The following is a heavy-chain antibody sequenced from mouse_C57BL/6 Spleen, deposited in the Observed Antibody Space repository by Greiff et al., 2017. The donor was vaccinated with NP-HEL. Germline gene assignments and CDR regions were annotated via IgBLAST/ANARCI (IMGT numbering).Heavy chain of an antibody. CDR2: INPGSGGT. D-gene: IGHD3-2*02. Sequence: VKLQESGAELVRPGTSVKVSCKASGYAFTNYLIEWVKQRPGQGLEWIGVINPGSGGTNYNEKFKGKATLTADKSSSTAYMQLSSLTSEDSAVYFCARSSSGFDYWGQGTTLTVSS. CDR1: GYAFTNYL. CDR3: ARSSSGFDY. V-gene: IGHV1-54*01. J-gene: IGHJ2*01.